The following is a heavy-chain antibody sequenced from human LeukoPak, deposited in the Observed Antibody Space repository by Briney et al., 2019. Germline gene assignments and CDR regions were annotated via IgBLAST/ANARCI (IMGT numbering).Heavy chain of an antibody. D-gene: IGHD3-22*01. CDR2: IITRRSGGVK. CDR1: ALSFSNAW. CDR3: TTYRYSYDVTGYSYFDF. V-gene: IGHV3-15*01. Sequence: PGGSLRLSCTASALSFSNAWMSWVSQAPGKWLEWVGRIITRRSGGVKDYAAPVSGRCTISRDDSQNTLYLQMNSLKTEDTAVYYCTTYRYSYDVTGYSYFDFWGQGIPVTVSS. J-gene: IGHJ4*02.